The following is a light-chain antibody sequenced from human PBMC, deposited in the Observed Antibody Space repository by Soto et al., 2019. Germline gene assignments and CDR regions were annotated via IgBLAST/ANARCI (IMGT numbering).Light chain of an antibody. CDR3: QAWDSSTSVV. J-gene: IGLJ2*01. Sequence: SYELTQPPSVSVSPGQTASITCSGDKLGDKYACWYQQKPGQSPVLVIYQDSKRPSGIPERFSGSNSGNTATLTISGTQAMNEADYYCQAWDSSTSVVFGVGTKL. CDR1: KLGDKY. V-gene: IGLV3-1*01. CDR2: QDS.